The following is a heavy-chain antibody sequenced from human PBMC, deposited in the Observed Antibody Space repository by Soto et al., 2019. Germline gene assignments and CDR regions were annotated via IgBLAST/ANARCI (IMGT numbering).Heavy chain of an antibody. Sequence: GGSLRLSCAASGFTFSSYGMHWVRQAPGKGLEWVAVISYDGSNKYYADSVKGRFTISRDNSKNTLYLQMNSLRAEDTAVYYCAKEPRQYMVRGVYGMDVWGQGTTVTVSS. CDR3: AKEPRQYMVRGVYGMDV. V-gene: IGHV3-30*18. J-gene: IGHJ6*02. D-gene: IGHD3-10*01. CDR2: ISYDGSNK. CDR1: GFTFSSYG.